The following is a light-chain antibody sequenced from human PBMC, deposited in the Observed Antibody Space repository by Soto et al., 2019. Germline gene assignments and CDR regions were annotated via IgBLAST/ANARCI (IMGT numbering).Light chain of an antibody. CDR3: HQHGISPWT. J-gene: IGKJ1*01. V-gene: IGKV3-20*01. CDR1: QSVTNNY. CDR2: GAS. Sequence: EVVLAQSPGTLSLSPGERATLSCRASQSVTNNYLAWFQQKLGQAPRLLIYGASTRAIGIPDRFIGSGSGTDFTLTISTVEPEDFAVYYCHQHGISPWTCGQGTRVDIK.